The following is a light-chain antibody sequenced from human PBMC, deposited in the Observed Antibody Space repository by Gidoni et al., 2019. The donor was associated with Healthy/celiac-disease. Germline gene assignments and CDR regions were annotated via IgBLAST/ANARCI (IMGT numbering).Light chain of an antibody. CDR2: LGS. CDR1: QSLLHRNGYNY. J-gene: IGKJ4*01. V-gene: IGKV2-28*01. Sequence: DIVMTQSPLSLPVTPGEPASISCRSSQSLLHRNGYNYLDWYLQKPGQSPQLLIYLGSNRASGVPDRFSGSGSGTDFTLKISRVEAEDVGVYYCMQALQTPKLTFGGXTKVEIK. CDR3: MQALQTPKLT.